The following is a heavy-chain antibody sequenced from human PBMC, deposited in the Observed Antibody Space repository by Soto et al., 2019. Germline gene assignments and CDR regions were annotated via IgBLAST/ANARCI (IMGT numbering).Heavy chain of an antibody. CDR3: ARPAAPYDSSGYHFDY. Sequence: GGSLRLSCAASGFTFSSYAMHWVRQAPGKGLEWVAVISYDGSNKYYADSVKGRFTISRDNSKNTLYLQMNSLRAEDTAVYYCARPAAPYDSSGYHFDYWGQGTLVTVSS. V-gene: IGHV3-30-3*01. CDR2: ISYDGSNK. D-gene: IGHD3-22*01. J-gene: IGHJ4*02. CDR1: GFTFSSYA.